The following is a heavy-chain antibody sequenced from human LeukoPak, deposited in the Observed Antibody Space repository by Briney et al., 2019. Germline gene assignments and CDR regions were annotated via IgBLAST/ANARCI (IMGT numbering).Heavy chain of an antibody. CDR3: ARDCGRPQSAPSGRYCLPYDY. J-gene: IGHJ4*02. V-gene: IGHV3-30-3*01. CDR1: GFTFSSYA. CDR2: ISYDGSNK. Sequence: PGGSLRRSGAASGFTFSSYAMDWVRQAPGKGREGGADISYDGSNKHYADSVKGRFTTSRDNSKNTLYLKMNSLRAEDTAVYYCARDCGRPQSAPSGRYCLPYDYWGEGTLVTVSS. D-gene: IGHD6-19*01.